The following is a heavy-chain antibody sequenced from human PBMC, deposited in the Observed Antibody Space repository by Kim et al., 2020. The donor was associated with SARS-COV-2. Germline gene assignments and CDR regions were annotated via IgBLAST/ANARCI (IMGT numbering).Heavy chain of an antibody. CDR2: TYYRSKWYN. D-gene: IGHD3-3*01. J-gene: IGHJ4*02. Sequence: SQTLSLTCAISGDSVSSNSAAWNWIRQSPSRGLEWLGRTYYRSKWYNDYAVSVKSRITINPDTSKNQFSLQLNSVTPEDTAVYYCASELYYDFWSGNSYYFDYWGLGTLVTVSS. V-gene: IGHV6-1*01. CDR3: ASELYYDFWSGNSYYFDY. CDR1: GDSVSSNSAA.